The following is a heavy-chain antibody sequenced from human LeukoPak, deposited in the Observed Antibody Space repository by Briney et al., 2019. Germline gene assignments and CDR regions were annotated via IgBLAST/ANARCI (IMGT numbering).Heavy chain of an antibody. J-gene: IGHJ4*02. CDR2: ISTYNGNT. D-gene: IGHD3-10*01. Sequence: ASVKVSCKVSGYTLTELSMHWVRQAPGQGLEWMGWISTYNGNTNYAQKVQDRITMTADTSTSTAYMELRSLRSDDTAVYYCARDFISGTYDFDYWGQGTLVTVSS. V-gene: IGHV1-18*01. CDR1: GYTLTELS. CDR3: ARDFISGTYDFDY.